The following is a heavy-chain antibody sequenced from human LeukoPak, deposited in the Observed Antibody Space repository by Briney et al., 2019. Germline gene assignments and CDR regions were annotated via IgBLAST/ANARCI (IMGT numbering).Heavy chain of an antibody. CDR1: GFTFSSYE. Sequence: GGSLRLSCAASGFTFSSYEMNWVRQAPGKGLEWVPYISSSGSTIYYADSVKGRYTISRDNAKNSLYLQMNSLRAEDTAVYYCARDRGWLRKADYWGQGTLVTVSS. D-gene: IGHD5-24*01. CDR3: ARDRGWLRKADY. CDR2: ISSSGSTI. V-gene: IGHV3-48*03. J-gene: IGHJ4*02.